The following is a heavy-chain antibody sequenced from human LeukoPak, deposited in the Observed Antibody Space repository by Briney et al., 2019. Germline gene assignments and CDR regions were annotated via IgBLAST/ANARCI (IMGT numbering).Heavy chain of an antibody. Sequence: SETPSLTCTDSGGSISSSSYYWGWIRQPPGKGLEWIGSIYYSGSTYYNPSLKSRVTISVDTSKNQFSLKLSSVTAADTAVYYCARHMSGDYEFDYWGQGTLVTVSS. CDR3: ARHMSGDYEFDY. D-gene: IGHD4-17*01. V-gene: IGHV4-39*01. J-gene: IGHJ4*02. CDR2: IYYSGST. CDR1: GGSISSSSYY.